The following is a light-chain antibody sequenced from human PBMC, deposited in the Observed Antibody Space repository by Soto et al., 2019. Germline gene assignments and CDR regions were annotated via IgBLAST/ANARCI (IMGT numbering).Light chain of an antibody. V-gene: IGKV4-1*01. Sequence: DIVMTQSPDSLAVSLGESSTLNCTSRHSLLSSSNNRNYLAWYQQKPGQPPKLLIYWASTRESGVADRFSGSGFGTDFTLTINSLQAEGVAVYYCQQYYTSPWTFGQGTKVDIK. CDR1: HSLLSSSNNRNY. CDR3: QQYYTSPWT. CDR2: WAS. J-gene: IGKJ1*01.